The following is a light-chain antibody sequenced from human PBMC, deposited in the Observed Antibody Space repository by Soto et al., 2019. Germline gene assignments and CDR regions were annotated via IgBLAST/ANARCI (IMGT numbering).Light chain of an antibody. CDR3: QQYGSPYT. J-gene: IGKJ2*01. CDR1: QSVSSSY. Sequence: EIVLTQSPGTLSLSPGERATLSCRASQSVSSSYLAWYQQKPGQAPRLLIYGASSRATGIPDRFSGSGSGTAFTLTISRLEPEDFAVYYCQQYGSPYTFGQGTKLEIK. CDR2: GAS. V-gene: IGKV3-20*01.